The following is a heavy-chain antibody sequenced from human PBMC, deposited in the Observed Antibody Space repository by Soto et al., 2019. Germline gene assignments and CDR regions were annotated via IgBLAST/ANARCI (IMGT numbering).Heavy chain of an antibody. CDR2: INAGVDGT. Sequence: QVQLVQSGPEMMQPGASVKISCKPSGYASVSYAMHWVRQVHGQVYEWLGWINAGVDGTMYSERVQGRVKITRDTSANTVYLELNALTSEDTAVYYCAREVPGITSFDYWGQGTLVIVSS. CDR3: AREVPGITSFDY. CDR1: GYASVSYA. J-gene: IGHJ4*02. D-gene: IGHD3-10*01. V-gene: IGHV1-3*01.